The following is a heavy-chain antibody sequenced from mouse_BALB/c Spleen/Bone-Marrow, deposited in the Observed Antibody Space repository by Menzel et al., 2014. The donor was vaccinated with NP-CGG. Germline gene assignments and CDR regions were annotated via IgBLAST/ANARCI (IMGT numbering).Heavy chain of an antibody. CDR3: ARDNNPITTAYWYFDV. CDR2: IRNKAKGYTT. Sequence: EVKLQESGGGLVQPGGSLRLSCATSGFTFTDYYMSWVRQPPGKALEWLGFIRNKAKGYTTEYSASVKGRVTISRDNSQSILYLQMNTLRAEDSATHYCARDNNPITTAYWYFDVWGAGTTVTVSS. V-gene: IGHV7-3*02. J-gene: IGHJ1*01. CDR1: GFTFTDYY. D-gene: IGHD1-2*01.